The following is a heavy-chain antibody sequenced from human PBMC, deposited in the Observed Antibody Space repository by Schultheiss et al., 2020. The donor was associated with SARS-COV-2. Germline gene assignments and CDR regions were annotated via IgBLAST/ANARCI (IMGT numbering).Heavy chain of an antibody. D-gene: IGHD6-13*01. CDR1: GFTFSSYG. Sequence: GGSLRLSCAASGFTFSSYGMHWVRQAPGKGLEWVAVIWYDGSNKYYADSVKGRFTISRDNSKNTLYLQMNSLRAEDTAVYYCARGDSSIAAAKGPYYYGMDVWGQGTTVTVSS. CDR2: IWYDGSNK. V-gene: IGHV3-33*01. J-gene: IGHJ6*02. CDR3: ARGDSSIAAAKGPYYYGMDV.